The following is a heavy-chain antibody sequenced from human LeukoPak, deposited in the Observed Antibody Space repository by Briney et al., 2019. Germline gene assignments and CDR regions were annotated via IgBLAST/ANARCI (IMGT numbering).Heavy chain of an antibody. CDR1: GFTVSSNY. D-gene: IGHD2-2*01. CDR2: IYTGGST. Sequence: GGSLRLSCAASGFTVSSNYMSWFRQAPGKGLEWVSVIYTGGSTYYADSVKGRFTISRDNSKNTLYLQMNSLRAEDTAVYYCARIPAAMLRDYYYMDVWGKGTTVTVSS. J-gene: IGHJ6*03. CDR3: ARIPAAMLRDYYYMDV. V-gene: IGHV3-53*01.